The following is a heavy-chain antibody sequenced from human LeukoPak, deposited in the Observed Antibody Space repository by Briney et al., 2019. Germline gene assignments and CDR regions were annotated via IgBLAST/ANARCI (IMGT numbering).Heavy chain of an antibody. J-gene: IGHJ4*02. CDR1: GGTFSSYA. V-gene: IGHV1-69*01. CDR3: AYRSGRNGDSDY. Sequence: SVKVSCKASGGTFSSYAISWVRQAPGQGLEWMGGIIPIFGTANYAQKFQGRVTITADESTSTAYMELSSLRSEDTAVYYCAYRSGRNGDSDYWGQGTLVTVCS. D-gene: IGHD4-17*01. CDR2: IIPIFGTA.